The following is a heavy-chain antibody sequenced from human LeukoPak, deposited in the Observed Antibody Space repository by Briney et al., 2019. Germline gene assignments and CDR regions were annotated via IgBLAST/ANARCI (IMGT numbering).Heavy chain of an antibody. CDR3: ARKSGAASFDY. CDR1: GGSISSYY. CDR2: IYYSGST. V-gene: IGHV4-59*01. Sequence: SETLSLTCTVSGGSISSYYWSWLRQPPGKGLEWIGYIYYSGSTNYNPSLKSRVTISVDTSKNQFSLKLSSVTAADTAVYYCARKSGAASFDYWGQGTLVTVSS. D-gene: IGHD6-13*01. J-gene: IGHJ4*02.